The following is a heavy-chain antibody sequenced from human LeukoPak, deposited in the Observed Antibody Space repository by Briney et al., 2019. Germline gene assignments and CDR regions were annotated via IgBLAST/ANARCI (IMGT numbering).Heavy chain of an antibody. CDR2: ISYDGSNK. CDR1: GFTFSSYA. J-gene: IGHJ1*01. CDR3: AKGSDIVVVVADTVEYFQH. Sequence: PGGSLRLSCAASGFTFSSYAMHWVRQAPGKGLEWVAVISYDGSNKYYADSVKGRFTISRDNSKNTLYLQMNSLRAEDTAVYYCAKGSDIVVVVADTVEYFQHWGQGTLVTVSS. D-gene: IGHD2-15*01. V-gene: IGHV3-30-3*01.